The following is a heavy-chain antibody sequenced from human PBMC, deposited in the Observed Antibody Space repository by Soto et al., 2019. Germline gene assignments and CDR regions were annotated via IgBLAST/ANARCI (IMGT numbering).Heavy chain of an antibody. CDR3: ARVPLDCSGGSCYGNWFDP. J-gene: IGHJ5*02. CDR2: IYYSGST. CDR1: GGSISSYY. D-gene: IGHD2-15*01. V-gene: IGHV4-59*01. Sequence: QVQLQESGPGLVKPSETLSLTCTVSGGSISSYYWSWIRQPPGKGLEWIGYIYYSGSTNYNPSLKSRVTLSVDTSKNQFSLKLSSVTAADTAVYYCARVPLDCSGGSCYGNWFDPWGQGTLVTVSS.